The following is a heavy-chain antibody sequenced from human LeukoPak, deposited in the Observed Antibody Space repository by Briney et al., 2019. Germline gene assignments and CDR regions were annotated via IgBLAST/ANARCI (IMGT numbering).Heavy chain of an antibody. Sequence: PGGSLRLSCAASGFTFSDYYVSWIRQAPGKGLEWVSYISSSGSTIYYADSVKGRFTISRDNAKNSLYLQMNSLRAEDTAVYYCARPGYYDSSGYYYNYYYMDVWGKGTTVTVSS. D-gene: IGHD3-22*01. CDR3: ARPGYYDSSGYYYNYYYMDV. CDR2: ISSSGSTI. CDR1: GFTFSDYY. V-gene: IGHV3-11*04. J-gene: IGHJ6*03.